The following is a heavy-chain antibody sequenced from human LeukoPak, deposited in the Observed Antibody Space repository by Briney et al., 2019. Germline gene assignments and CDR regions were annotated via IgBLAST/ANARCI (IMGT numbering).Heavy chain of an antibody. V-gene: IGHV4-34*01. CDR3: ARVTLPTYYYGSGSYYNPAFDY. CDR2: INHSGST. D-gene: IGHD3-10*01. Sequence: ASETLSLTCAVYAGSISGYYWSWIRQPPGKGLEWTGEINHSGSTNYNPSLKSRVTISVDTSKNQFSLKLSSVTAADTAVYYCARVTLPTYYYGSGSYYNPAFDYWGQGTLVTVSS. CDR1: AGSISGYY. J-gene: IGHJ4*02.